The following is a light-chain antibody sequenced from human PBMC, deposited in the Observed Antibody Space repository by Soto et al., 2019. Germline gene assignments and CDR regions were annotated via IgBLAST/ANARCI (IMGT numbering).Light chain of an antibody. J-gene: IGKJ2*01. CDR1: YDISSS. Sequence: DIQLTQSPSFLSASVEDRVTISCRASYDISSSLAWYQQEPGKPPKLLIYDFSTLQTGVPSRFTGSGSGRKFTLTICALQFGVFATYLCQQFSYSPHTFGRGTKR. CDR3: QQFSYSPHT. V-gene: IGKV1-9*01. CDR2: DFS.